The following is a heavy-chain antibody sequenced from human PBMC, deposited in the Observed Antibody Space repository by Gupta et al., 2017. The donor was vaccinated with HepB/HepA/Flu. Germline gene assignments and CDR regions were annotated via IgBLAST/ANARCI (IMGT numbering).Heavy chain of an antibody. CDR1: GFTFSTYW. CDR3: ARYCTSGTHCRLDY. V-gene: IGHV3-7*01. CDR2: INQDGSQR. Sequence: EVQVVESGGGLVQPGGSLRLSCAASGFTFSTYWMSWVRQTPEKGLVWVATINQDGSQRYYLDSVRGRFTISRDNAENSLFLQMNSLRGEDTATYYCARYCTSGTHCRLDYWGQGALVTVSS. J-gene: IGHJ4*02. D-gene: IGHD2-8*01.